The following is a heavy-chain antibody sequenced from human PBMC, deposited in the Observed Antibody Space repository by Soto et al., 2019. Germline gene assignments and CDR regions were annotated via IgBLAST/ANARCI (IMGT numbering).Heavy chain of an antibody. D-gene: IGHD2-15*01. J-gene: IGHJ6*02. CDR1: GDSISSRNW. Sequence: QVQLQESGPGLVKPSGTLSLTCAVSGDSISSRNWWSWVRQPPGKGLEWIGEISHGGNTNYNPSPQSRVTISVDKSKNQFSLKLSSVPAADTAVYYCARAGRGYCSGFSCDSGLYGMDVWGQGTTVTVSS. CDR3: ARAGRGYCSGFSCDSGLYGMDV. V-gene: IGHV4-4*02. CDR2: ISHGGNT.